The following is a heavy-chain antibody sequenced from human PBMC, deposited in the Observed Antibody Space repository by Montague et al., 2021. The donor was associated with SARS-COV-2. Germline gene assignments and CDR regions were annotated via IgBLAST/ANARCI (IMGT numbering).Heavy chain of an antibody. Sequence: SETLSLTCTVSGASVGSFYWSWVRQSPDNRLEWIGYIYSSGITEYNPSLESRVSMSLDASKNQFSLSLRSVTAADTAIYYCAGTYSRTLDFQHWGQGTLATVSP. CDR2: IYSSGIT. CDR3: AGTYSRTLDFQH. V-gene: IGHV4-59*02. CDR1: GASVGSFY. J-gene: IGHJ1*01. D-gene: IGHD1-26*01.